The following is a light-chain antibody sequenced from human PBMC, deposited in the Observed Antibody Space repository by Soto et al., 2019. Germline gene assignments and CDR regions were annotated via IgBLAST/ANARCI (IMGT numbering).Light chain of an antibody. CDR3: QQRSNWPSFT. J-gene: IGKJ3*01. CDR2: DAS. CDR1: QSVSSY. V-gene: IGKV3-11*01. Sequence: EIVLTQSPATLPLSPGERATLSCRASQSVSSYLAWYQQKPGQAPGLLIYDASNRATGIPARFSGSGSGTDFTLTISSLEPEDFAVYYCQQRSNWPSFTFGPGTKVDIK.